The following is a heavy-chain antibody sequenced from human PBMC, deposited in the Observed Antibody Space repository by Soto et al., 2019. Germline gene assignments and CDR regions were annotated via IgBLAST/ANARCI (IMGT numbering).Heavy chain of an antibody. J-gene: IGHJ6*02. D-gene: IGHD2-2*02. CDR1: GFTFSSYS. CDR2: ISSSSSYI. CDR3: ARDGASGGVVVPAAIVDTYYYGMDV. Sequence: GGPLRLSCAASGFTFSSYSMNWVRQAPGKGLEWVSSISSSSSYIYYADSVKGRFTISRDNAKNSLYLQMNSLRAEDTAVYYCARDGASGGVVVPAAIVDTYYYGMDVWGQGTTVTVSS. V-gene: IGHV3-21*01.